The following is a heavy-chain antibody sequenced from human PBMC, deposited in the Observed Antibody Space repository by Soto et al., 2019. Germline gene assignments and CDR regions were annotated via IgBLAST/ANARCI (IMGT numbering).Heavy chain of an antibody. CDR3: DSSGYYYGYFDY. CDR2: IYSGGST. D-gene: IGHD3-22*01. Sequence: GGSLRLSCAASGFTVSSNYMSWVRQAPGKGLEWVSVIYSGGSTYYADSVKGRFTISRDNSKNTLYLQMNSLRAEDTAVYYYDSSGYYYGYFDYWGQGTLVTVSS. V-gene: IGHV3-53*01. CDR1: GFTVSSNY. J-gene: IGHJ4*02.